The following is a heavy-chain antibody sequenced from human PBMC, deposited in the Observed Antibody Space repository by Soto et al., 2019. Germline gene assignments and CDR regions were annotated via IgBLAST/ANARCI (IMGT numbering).Heavy chain of an antibody. CDR1: GGSFSGYY. J-gene: IGHJ4*02. D-gene: IGHD6-19*01. Sequence: QVQLQQWGAGLLKPSETLSLTCAVYGGSFSGYYWSWIRQPPGKGLEWIGEINHSGSTNYNPSLKSRVTISVDTSKNQFSLKLSSVTAADTAVYYCASIAVAGYYFDYWGQGTLVTVSS. CDR3: ASIAVAGYYFDY. CDR2: INHSGST. V-gene: IGHV4-34*01.